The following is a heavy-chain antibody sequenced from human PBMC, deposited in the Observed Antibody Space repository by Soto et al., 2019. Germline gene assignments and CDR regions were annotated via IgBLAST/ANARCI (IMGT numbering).Heavy chain of an antibody. V-gene: IGHV3-15*01. Sequence: NPGGSLRLSCAASGFTFSNAWMSWVCQAPGKGPEWVGRIKTKSDGGTTDYAAPVKGRFTISRDDSENTLYLQMNSLKTEDTAVYYCTTMATEAAGFWGQGTLVTVSS. CDR3: TTMATEAAGF. CDR1: GFTFSNAW. CDR2: IKTKSDGGTT. D-gene: IGHD6-13*01. J-gene: IGHJ4*02.